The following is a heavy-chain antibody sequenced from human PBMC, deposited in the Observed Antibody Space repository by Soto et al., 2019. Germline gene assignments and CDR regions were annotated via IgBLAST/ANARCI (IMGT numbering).Heavy chain of an antibody. CDR1: GYTFYSHS. CDR2: INGDYGNT. CDR3: ARCIQGDYYYGMDV. J-gene: IGHJ6*02. Sequence: QAQLVQSGAEVKKPGASVKVSCKASGYTFYSHSISWVRQAPGQGLEWMGRINGDYGNTQYAQKFRGRVTMTTDTSTTTVYMELTNLRYDDTAVYYCARCIQGDYYYGMDVWGQGTTVTVSS. V-gene: IGHV1-18*01. D-gene: IGHD5-18*01.